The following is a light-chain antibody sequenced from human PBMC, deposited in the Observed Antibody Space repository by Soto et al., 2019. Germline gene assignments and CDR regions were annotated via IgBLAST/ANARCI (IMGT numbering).Light chain of an antibody. CDR1: KLGEKF. Sequence: SYELTQPPSVSVSPGQTASITCSGEKLGEKFACWYRQKPGQSPVLVIYQDRKRPSGIPERFSGSNSGNTATLTISGTQAMDEADYYCQTWDSSIVVFGGGTKLTVL. CDR2: QDR. V-gene: IGLV3-1*01. J-gene: IGLJ2*01. CDR3: QTWDSSIVV.